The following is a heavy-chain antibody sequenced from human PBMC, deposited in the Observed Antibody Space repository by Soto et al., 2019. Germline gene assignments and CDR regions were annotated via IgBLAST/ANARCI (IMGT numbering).Heavy chain of an antibody. CDR2: SNLSGPT. CDR1: GGSLSASY. J-gene: IGHJ1*01. V-gene: IGHV4-34*01. Sequence: GRLHKGGEGLLKPWKTLSLTSAVFGGSLSASYGSWIGQPQGKGLEWIGESNLSGPTNYNPSLKSRVTISVDTSKNQFSLKLSSVTAADTAVYHCALAPAAHILHWGQGTLVTVSS. CDR3: ALAPAAHILH. D-gene: IGHD2-2*01.